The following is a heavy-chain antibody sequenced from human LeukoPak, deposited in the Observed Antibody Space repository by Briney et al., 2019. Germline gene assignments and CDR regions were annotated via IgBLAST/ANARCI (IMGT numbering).Heavy chain of an antibody. D-gene: IGHD3-10*01. Sequence: PSETLSLTCTVSGGSISSSSYYWGWIRQPPGKGLEWIGSIYYSGSTYYNPSLKSRVTISVDTSKNQFSLKLSSVTAADTAVYYCARRFINLDYWGQGTLVTVSS. CDR2: IYYSGST. J-gene: IGHJ4*02. CDR1: GGSISSSSYY. V-gene: IGHV4-39*01. CDR3: ARRFINLDY.